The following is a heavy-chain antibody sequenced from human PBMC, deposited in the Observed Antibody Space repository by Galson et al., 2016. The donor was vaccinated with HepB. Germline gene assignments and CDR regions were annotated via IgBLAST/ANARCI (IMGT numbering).Heavy chain of an antibody. D-gene: IGHD2-15*01. Sequence: SLRLSCAGSGFNFKNYGMHWVLQAPGKGLEWVAVIFHDGSELYYADSVKGRFTISRDNSKNTVDLQMNSLRVEDTAVYSCVQDSDTGWSYPHYWGQGSLVTVSS. CDR1: GFNFKNYG. J-gene: IGHJ4*02. CDR3: VQDSDTGWSYPHY. CDR2: IFHDGSEL. V-gene: IGHV3-33*06.